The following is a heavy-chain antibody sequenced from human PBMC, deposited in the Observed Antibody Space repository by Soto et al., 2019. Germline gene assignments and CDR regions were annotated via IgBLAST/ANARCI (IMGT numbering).Heavy chain of an antibody. CDR1: GLNFDDFA. J-gene: IGHJ4*02. Sequence: GGSLRLSCVGTGLNFDDFAMHWVRQAPGKGLEWVSGITWNSRVLAYADSVKGRFTISRDNARNSLYLQMDSLRDEDTALYYCAKGRYDFWSPYYFDSWGQGTPVTVYS. D-gene: IGHD3-3*01. CDR3: AKGRYDFWSPYYFDS. CDR2: ITWNSRVL. V-gene: IGHV3-9*01.